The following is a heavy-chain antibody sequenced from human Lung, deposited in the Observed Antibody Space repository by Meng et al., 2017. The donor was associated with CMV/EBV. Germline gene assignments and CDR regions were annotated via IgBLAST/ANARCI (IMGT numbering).Heavy chain of an antibody. J-gene: IGHJ4*02. CDR2: IYPGDSDN. D-gene: IGHD6-13*01. CDR3: ARQRSKAAAGTP. CDR1: GYSFSSYW. V-gene: IGHV5-51*01. Sequence: GGSLRLSCKGSGYSFSSYWIGWVRQMPGKGLEWMGIIYPGDSDNRYSPSFQGQVTISADKSISTAYLQWSSLKATDTAMYYCARQRSKAAAGTPWGQGTLVTVSS.